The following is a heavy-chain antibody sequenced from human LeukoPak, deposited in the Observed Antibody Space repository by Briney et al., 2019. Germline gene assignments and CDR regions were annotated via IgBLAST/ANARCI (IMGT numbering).Heavy chain of an antibody. Sequence: GGSLRLSCSASGFSFSNYAMHWVRQAPGKGLEYVSAISSNGAGTNYADSVKGRFTISRDNSKNTLYLQVSSLRAEDTAVYYCVNPISGNYYNPGYFDYWGQGTLVTVSA. CDR1: GFSFSNYA. D-gene: IGHD3-10*01. CDR2: ISSNGAGT. J-gene: IGHJ4*02. V-gene: IGHV3-64D*06. CDR3: VNPISGNYYNPGYFDY.